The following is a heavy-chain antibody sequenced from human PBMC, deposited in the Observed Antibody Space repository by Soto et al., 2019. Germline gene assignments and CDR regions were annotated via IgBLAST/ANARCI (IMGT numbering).Heavy chain of an antibody. V-gene: IGHV3-33*01. CDR2: IWYDGSNK. CDR3: ARDGYSSSFEGREDYYGMDV. Sequence: QVQLVESGGGVVQPGRSLRLSCAASGFTFSSYGMHWVRQAPGKGLEWVAVIWYDGSNKYYADSVKGRFTISRDNSKNTLYLQMNSLRAEDTAVYYCARDGYSSSFEGREDYYGMDVWGQGTTVTVSS. CDR1: GFTFSSYG. D-gene: IGHD6-6*01. J-gene: IGHJ6*02.